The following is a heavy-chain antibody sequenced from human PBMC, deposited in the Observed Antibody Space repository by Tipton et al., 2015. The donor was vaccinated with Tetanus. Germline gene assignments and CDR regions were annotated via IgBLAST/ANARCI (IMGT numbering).Heavy chain of an antibody. J-gene: IGHJ4*02. CDR3: AKNFLSYIDH. D-gene: IGHD2-2*02. V-gene: IGHV3-9*01. CDR2: ITWNSGSH. Sequence: SLRLSCVVSGFTFDDYAMHWVRQAPGKGLEWVAGITWNSGSHNYADSVKGRFTISRDNAQNSLYLQMHNLTVEDTALYYCAKNFLSYIDHWGQGTLVTVSS. CDR1: GFTFDDYA.